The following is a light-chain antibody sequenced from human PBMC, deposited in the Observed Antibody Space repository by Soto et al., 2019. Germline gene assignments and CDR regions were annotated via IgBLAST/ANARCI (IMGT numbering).Light chain of an antibody. CDR1: QSVSSY. Sequence: EIVLTQSPATLSLSPGERATLSCRASQSVSSYLAWYQQKPGQAPRLLIYDAPNRATGIPARFSGSGSGTDFTLTISSLEPEDFAVHYCQQRSNWPWTFGQGTKWIS. CDR3: QQRSNWPWT. J-gene: IGKJ1*01. V-gene: IGKV3-11*01. CDR2: DAP.